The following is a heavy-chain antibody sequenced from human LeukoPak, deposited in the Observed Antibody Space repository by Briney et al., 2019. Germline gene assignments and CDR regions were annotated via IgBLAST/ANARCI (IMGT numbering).Heavy chain of an antibody. CDR3: ARAFGGSSSWSDYYYYYMDV. Sequence: KPSETLSLTCTVSGGSISSYYWSWIRQPAGKGLEWIGRIYTSGSTNYNPSLKSRVTVSVDTSKNQFSLKLSSVTAADTAVYYCARAFGGSSSWSDYYYYYMDVWGKGTTVTVSS. J-gene: IGHJ6*03. CDR1: GGSISSYY. V-gene: IGHV4-4*07. D-gene: IGHD6-13*01. CDR2: IYTSGST.